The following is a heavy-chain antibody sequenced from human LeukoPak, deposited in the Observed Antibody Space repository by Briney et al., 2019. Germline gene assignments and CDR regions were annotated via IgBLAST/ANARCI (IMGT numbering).Heavy chain of an antibody. V-gene: IGHV1-2*02. CDR1: GYTFTYYY. CDR2: INPNSGDT. CDR3: AGVLASRVGILKLGLGFGSPPNTYYYYMDV. Sequence: ASVKVSCKASGYTFTYYYMHWVRHAPGQGLEWMVWINPNSGDTNYTQKFQGRVTMTRNTSISTAYMELSSLRSEDTAVYYCAGVLASRVGILKLGLGFGSPPNTYYYYMDVWVKGPRSPSP. D-gene: IGHD3-10*01. J-gene: IGHJ6*03.